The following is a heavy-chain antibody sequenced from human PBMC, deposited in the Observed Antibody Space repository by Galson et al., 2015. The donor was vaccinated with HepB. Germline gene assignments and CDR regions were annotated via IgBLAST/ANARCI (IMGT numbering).Heavy chain of an antibody. V-gene: IGHV1-69*13. D-gene: IGHD3-3*01. CDR2: IIPIFGTA. CDR3: ARNTIFGVVVWYYMDV. J-gene: IGHJ6*03. Sequence: SVKVSCKASGGTFSSYAISWVRQAPGQGLEWMGGIIPIFGTANYAQKFQGGVTITADESTSTAYMELSSLRSEDTAVYYCARNTIFGVVVWYYMDVWGKGTTVTVSS. CDR1: GGTFSSYA.